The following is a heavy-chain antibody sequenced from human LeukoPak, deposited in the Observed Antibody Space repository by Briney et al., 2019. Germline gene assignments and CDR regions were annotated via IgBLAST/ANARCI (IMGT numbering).Heavy chain of an antibody. D-gene: IGHD3-10*01. J-gene: IGHJ6*02. V-gene: IGHV3-23*01. CDR3: AKDPWFGELEAGGLIHGMDV. CDR2: ISGSGGST. CDR1: GFTFSSYA. Sequence: PGGSLRLSCAASGFTFSSYAMSWVRQAPGKGLEWVSAISGSGGSTYYADSVKGRFTISRDNSKNTLYLQMNSLRAEDTAVYYCAKDPWFGELEAGGLIHGMDVWGQGTTVTVSS.